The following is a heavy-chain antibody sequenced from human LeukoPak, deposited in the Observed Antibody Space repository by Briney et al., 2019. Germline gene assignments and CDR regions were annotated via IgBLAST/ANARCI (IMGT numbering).Heavy chain of an antibody. J-gene: IGHJ4*02. Sequence: PSETLSLTCTVSGYSISSGYYWGWIRQPPGKGLEWIGSIYHSGSTYYNPSLKSRVTISVDTSKNQFSLKLSSVTAADTAVYYCAKSRSGSANWALQIFDNWGQGALVTVSS. CDR3: AKSRSGSANWALQIFDN. D-gene: IGHD1-1*01. CDR2: IYHSGST. V-gene: IGHV4-38-2*02. CDR1: GYSISSGYY.